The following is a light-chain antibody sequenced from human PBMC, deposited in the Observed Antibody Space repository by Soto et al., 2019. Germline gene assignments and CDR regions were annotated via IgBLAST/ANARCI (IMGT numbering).Light chain of an antibody. CDR3: QQYNNWPPYT. CDR1: QSVSSN. CDR2: GAS. J-gene: IGKJ2*01. V-gene: IGKV3-15*01. Sequence: EIVMTQSPATLSVSPGERATLSCRASQSVSSNLAWYQQKPGQAPRLLIYGASTRATGIPATFSGSGSGTEFTLTTGSLQSEDFAVYYCQQYNNWPPYTFGQGTKLEIK.